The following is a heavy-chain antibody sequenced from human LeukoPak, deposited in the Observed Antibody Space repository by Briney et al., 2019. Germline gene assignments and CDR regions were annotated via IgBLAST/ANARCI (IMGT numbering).Heavy chain of an antibody. V-gene: IGHV1-3*01. Sequence: ASVKVSCKASGYTFTSCAMHWVRQAPGQRLEWMGWINAGNDNTKYSQKLQGRVTITRDTSASTAYMELSSLRSEDTAVYYCARDLGYCTGGTCYPNWFDPWGQGTLVTVSS. CDR2: INAGNDNT. D-gene: IGHD2-15*01. J-gene: IGHJ5*02. CDR3: ARDLGYCTGGTCYPNWFDP. CDR1: GYTFTSCA.